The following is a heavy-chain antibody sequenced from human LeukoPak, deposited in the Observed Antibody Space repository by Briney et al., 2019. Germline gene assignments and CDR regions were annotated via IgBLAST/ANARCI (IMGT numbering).Heavy chain of an antibody. V-gene: IGHV3-48*03. D-gene: IGHD5-24*01. Sequence: GGSLRLSCAASGFTFSNYEMNWVRQAPGKGLEWVSYIGSRGAIYYADSVKGRFTISRDNAKNSLYLQMNSLRAEDTAVYYCAKDDRWLQFCCWGQGTLVTVSA. CDR2: IGSRGAI. J-gene: IGHJ4*02. CDR3: AKDDRWLQFCC. CDR1: GFTFSNYE.